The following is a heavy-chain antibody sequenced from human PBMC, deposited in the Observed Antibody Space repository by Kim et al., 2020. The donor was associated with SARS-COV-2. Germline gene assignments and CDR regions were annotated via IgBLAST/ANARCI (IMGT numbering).Heavy chain of an antibody. CDR3: AEISTGSSGWLEYLQH. CDR2: IRGSGDST. D-gene: IGHD6-19*01. Sequence: GGSLRLSCAASGFTFNIYAMSWVRQAPGKGLEWVAGIRGSGDSTTYADSVKGRFTISRDNSKNTLYLQMDRLRVDDTAIYYCAEISTGSSGWLEYLQHWGQGTLVTVSS. J-gene: IGHJ1*01. CDR1: GFTFNIYA. V-gene: IGHV3-23*01.